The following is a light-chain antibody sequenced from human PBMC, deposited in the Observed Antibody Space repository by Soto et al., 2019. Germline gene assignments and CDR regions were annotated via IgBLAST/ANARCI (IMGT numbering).Light chain of an antibody. CDR2: GAS. Sequence: EIPLTQSPGTLSLSPGESATLLCRASQFVSSRSLAWYQQKPGQAPRLLIYGASNRATGIPGRFSASGSGTDFTLTITTLEPEDSAVYFCQQYGNSPITFGQGTRLYIK. CDR1: QFVSSRS. V-gene: IGKV3-20*01. CDR3: QQYGNSPIT. J-gene: IGKJ5*01.